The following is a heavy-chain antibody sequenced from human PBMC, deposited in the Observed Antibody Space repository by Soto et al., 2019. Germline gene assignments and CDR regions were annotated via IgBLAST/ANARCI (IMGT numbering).Heavy chain of an antibody. D-gene: IGHD1-7*01. CDR1: GGSLRSGGYY. CDR3: AGDRPITGTTVYYGMDV. Sequence: PSETLSLSSTVSGGSLRSGGYYWSWIRQHPGKGLEWIGYIYYSGSTYYNPSLKSRVTISVDTSKNHFSLKLSSVTAADTAVYYCAGDRPITGTTVYYGMDVWGQGTTVTVSS. V-gene: IGHV4-31*03. J-gene: IGHJ6*02. CDR2: IYYSGST.